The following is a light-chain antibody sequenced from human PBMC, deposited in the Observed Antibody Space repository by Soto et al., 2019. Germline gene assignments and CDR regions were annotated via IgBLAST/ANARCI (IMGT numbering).Light chain of an antibody. CDR3: QQYNSWSPIT. CDR2: GAS. J-gene: IGKJ5*01. CDR1: QSVNSN. V-gene: IGKV3-15*01. Sequence: EIVLTQSPGTLSLSPGERATLSCRASQSVNSNLAWYQQKPGQAPRLLIYGASTRATGIPARFSGSGSGTEFTLTISSLQSEDFAVYYCQQYNSWSPITFGQGTRLEI.